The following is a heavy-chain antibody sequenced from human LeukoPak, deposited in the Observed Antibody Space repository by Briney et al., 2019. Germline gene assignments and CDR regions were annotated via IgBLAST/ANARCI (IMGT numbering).Heavy chain of an antibody. CDR1: GCTFSTYG. CDR2: VCVYDDET. CDR3: ARGTSDILTGYGAFDI. D-gene: IGHD3-9*01. Sequence: AVTVSCKASGCTFSTYGVRGLGQAPARGRDGVGWVCVYDDETNFAQKFQGRVAMTRNTSISTAYMELSSLRSEDTAVYYCARGTSDILTGYGAFDIWGQGTRVTVFS. V-gene: IGHV1-18*01. J-gene: IGHJ3*02.